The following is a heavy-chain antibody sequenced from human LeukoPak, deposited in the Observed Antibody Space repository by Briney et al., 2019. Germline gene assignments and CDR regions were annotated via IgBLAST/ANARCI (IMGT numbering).Heavy chain of an antibody. Sequence: SETLSLTCTVTGGSISSYYWSWIRQPAGKGLEWIGRIYTSGSTNYNPSLKSRVTMSVDTSKNQFSLKLSSVTAADTAVYYCARDQVSDSSGYKGMDVWGQGTTVTVSS. CDR2: IYTSGST. CDR1: GGSISSYY. V-gene: IGHV4-4*07. D-gene: IGHD3-22*01. J-gene: IGHJ6*02. CDR3: ARDQVSDSSGYKGMDV.